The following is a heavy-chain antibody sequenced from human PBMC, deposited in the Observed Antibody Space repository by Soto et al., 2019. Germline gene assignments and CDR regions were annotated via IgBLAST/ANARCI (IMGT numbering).Heavy chain of an antibody. Sequence: QVQLVESGGGVVQPGRSLRLSCAGSGFSFSNYAMHWVRQAPGKGLEWVALILYDETNRYYADSVKGRFTISRDNSKNTLYLQMNSLRPEGTAVYYCAKRRVSASGTLGALDFWGQGTMVTVSS. CDR2: ILYDETNR. CDR1: GFSFSNYA. J-gene: IGHJ3*01. V-gene: IGHV3-30*18. D-gene: IGHD6-13*01. CDR3: AKRRVSASGTLGALDF.